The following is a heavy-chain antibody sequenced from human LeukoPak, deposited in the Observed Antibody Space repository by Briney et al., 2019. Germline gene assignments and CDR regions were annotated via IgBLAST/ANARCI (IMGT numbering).Heavy chain of an antibody. Sequence: SETLSLTCAVSGGSISSGGYSWSWIRQPPGKGLEWIGYIYHSGSTYYNPSLKSRVTISVDRSKNQFSLKLSSVTAADTAVYYCAREYISSSGLGRYFDYWGQGTLVTVSS. V-gene: IGHV4-30-2*01. J-gene: IGHJ4*02. CDR2: IYHSGST. D-gene: IGHD6-6*01. CDR3: AREYISSSGLGRYFDY. CDR1: GGSISSGGYS.